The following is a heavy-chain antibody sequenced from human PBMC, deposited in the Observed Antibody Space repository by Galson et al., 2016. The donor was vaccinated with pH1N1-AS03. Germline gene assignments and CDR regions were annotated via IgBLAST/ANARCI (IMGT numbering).Heavy chain of an antibody. V-gene: IGHV3-23*01. Sequence: SLRLSCAASGFTFSSYAMSWVRQAPGKGLEWVASIIGAGGVPYYAGSVKGRFAVSRDTSENTVYLQLDRLRAEDTAVYYYAKDKEAVADRRGYFFYDWGQGTLVTVSS. CDR3: AKDKEAVADRRGYFFYD. CDR2: IIGAGGVP. J-gene: IGHJ4*02. D-gene: IGHD3-10*01. CDR1: GFTFSSYA.